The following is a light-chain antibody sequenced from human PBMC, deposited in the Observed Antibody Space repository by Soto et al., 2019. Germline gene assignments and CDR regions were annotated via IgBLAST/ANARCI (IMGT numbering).Light chain of an antibody. CDR2: GAS. J-gene: IGKJ1*01. Sequence: EIVLTQSPGTLSLSPGERATLSCRASQSVSSSYLAWYQQKPGQAPRLLIYGASISATGIPDRFSGSGSGTDFTLTISRLEPEDFAVYYCQQYGSSPTFGQGTKVEIK. V-gene: IGKV3-20*01. CDR1: QSVSSSY. CDR3: QQYGSSPT.